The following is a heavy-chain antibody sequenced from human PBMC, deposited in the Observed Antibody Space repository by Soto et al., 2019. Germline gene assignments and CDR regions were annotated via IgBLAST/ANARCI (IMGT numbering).Heavy chain of an antibody. CDR2: INTSGST. D-gene: IGHD6-13*01. V-gene: IGHV4-4*07. CDR1: GGSISYYH. J-gene: IGHJ5*02. CDR3: ARDAGYSNDFDP. Sequence: SETLSLTCTVSGGSISYYHWSWIRQPAGKGLEWIGRINTSGSTNYNPSLKSRVTMSVDTSKNQFSLKLSSVTAADTAVYYCARDAGYSNDFDPWGQGILVTVSS.